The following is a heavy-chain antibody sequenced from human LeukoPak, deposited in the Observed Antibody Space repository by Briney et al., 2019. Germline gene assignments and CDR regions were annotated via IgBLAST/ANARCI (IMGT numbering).Heavy chain of an antibody. CDR1: GFTVSSNY. Sequence: GGSLRLSCAASGFTVSSNYMSWVRQAPGKGLEWVAVISYDGSNKYYADSVKGRFTISRDNSKNTLYLQMNSLRAEDTAVYYCAREGGYGDYGTYYYYGMDVWGQGTTVTVSS. CDR3: AREGGYGDYGTYYYYGMDV. V-gene: IGHV3-30-3*01. D-gene: IGHD4-17*01. CDR2: ISYDGSNK. J-gene: IGHJ6*02.